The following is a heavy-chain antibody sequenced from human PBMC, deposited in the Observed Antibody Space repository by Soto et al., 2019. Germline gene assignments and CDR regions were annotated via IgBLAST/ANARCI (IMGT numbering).Heavy chain of an antibody. Sequence: GGSLRLSCAASGFTFSSYAMSWVRQAPRKGLEWVSSISVGGGGSTYYADSVRGRFTISRDNTKNTLYLQMNSLRAEDTAVYYCAKEVYYGSGSRYYYYYGLDVWGQGTTVTVSS. V-gene: IGHV3-23*01. CDR3: AKEVYYGSGSRYYYYYGLDV. CDR1: GFTFSSYA. J-gene: IGHJ6*02. D-gene: IGHD3-10*01. CDR2: ISVGGGGST.